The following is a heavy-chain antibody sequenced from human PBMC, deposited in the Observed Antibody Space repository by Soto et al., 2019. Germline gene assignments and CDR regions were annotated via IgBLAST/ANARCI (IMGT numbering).Heavy chain of an antibody. J-gene: IGHJ4*01. D-gene: IGHD6-6*01. Sequence: PSETLSLTCTVSGDSISSKSHYWGLIRQPPGKGLESIANIYYDGNTYYNPSLKGRVTISFDKSKNHFPLGLNSVTAAETAVYFCVRSSIAPRIFIYPFDYWGLEPWSPSPQ. CDR1: GDSISSKSHY. V-gene: IGHV4-39*02. CDR2: IYYDGNT. CDR3: VRSSIAPRIFIYPFDY.